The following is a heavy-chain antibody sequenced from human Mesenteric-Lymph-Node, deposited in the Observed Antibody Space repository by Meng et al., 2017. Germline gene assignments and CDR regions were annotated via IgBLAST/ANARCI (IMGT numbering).Heavy chain of an antibody. CDR3: ARPRVPLYGSGSGELDY. D-gene: IGHD3-10*01. CDR1: GYTFTSYD. J-gene: IGHJ4*02. CDR2: MNPNSGNT. V-gene: IGHV1-8*02. Sequence: ASVKVSCKASGYTFTSYDINWVRQATGQGLEWMGWMNPNSGNTSYAQKFQGRVTMTRDTSTSTVYMELSSLRSEDTAVYYCARPRVPLYGSGSGELDYWGQGTLVTVSS.